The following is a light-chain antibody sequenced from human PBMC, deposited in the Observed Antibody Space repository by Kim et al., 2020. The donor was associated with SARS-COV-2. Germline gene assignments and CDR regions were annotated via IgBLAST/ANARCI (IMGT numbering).Light chain of an antibody. Sequence: SPGERATLSCRASQSVGNTFLAWYQQKPGQPPRLIIYGASTRATGIPDRFSGSGSGTDFILTISGLEPEDFAVYYCQQYGTSPRTFGQGTKVDIK. V-gene: IGKV3-20*01. CDR3: QQYGTSPRT. J-gene: IGKJ1*01. CDR2: GAS. CDR1: QSVGNTF.